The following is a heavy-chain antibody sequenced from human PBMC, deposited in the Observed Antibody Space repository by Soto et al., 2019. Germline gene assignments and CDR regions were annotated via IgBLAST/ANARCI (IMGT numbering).Heavy chain of an antibody. V-gene: IGHV5-51*01. J-gene: IGHJ6*01. CDR2: IYPSDSDI. Sequence: PVESVTSSCKTSGYSFTSHWIGWVLQMPGKGLEWMGIIYPSDSDIRYRPSFQGQVTISVDKSISTAYLQWSSLKASDTATYYCARQDYSNYSGGMDVWGQGTTVTVSS. CDR3: ARQDYSNYSGGMDV. CDR1: GYSFTSHW. D-gene: IGHD3-10*01.